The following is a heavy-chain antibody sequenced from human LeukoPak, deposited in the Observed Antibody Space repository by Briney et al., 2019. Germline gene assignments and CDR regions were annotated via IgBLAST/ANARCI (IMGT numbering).Heavy chain of an antibody. D-gene: IGHD3/OR15-3a*01. V-gene: IGHV4-34*01. CDR1: GGSFSGYY. CDR3: ARSFSGTVIFRY. J-gene: IGHJ4*02. CDR2: INHSGST. Sequence: SETLSLTCAVYGGSFSGYYWSWIRQPPGKGLEWIGEINHSGSTNYNPFLKSRVTISVDTSKNQFSLKLSSVTAADTAVYYCARSFSGTVIFRYWGQGTLVTVSS.